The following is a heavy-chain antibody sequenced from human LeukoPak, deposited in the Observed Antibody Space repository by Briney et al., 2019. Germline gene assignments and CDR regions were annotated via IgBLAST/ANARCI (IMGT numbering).Heavy chain of an antibody. CDR2: XXXSGLT. D-gene: IGHD2-15*01. J-gene: IGHJ4*02. Sequence: QXPXRGLEWXXSXXXSGLTYYHPSLKSRVTISVDTSKNQFSLKLSSVTAADTAVYYCARGFWCSGGSCYYSYYFDYWGQGTLVTVSS. CDR3: ARGFWCSGGSCYYSYYFDY. V-gene: IGHV4-39*01.